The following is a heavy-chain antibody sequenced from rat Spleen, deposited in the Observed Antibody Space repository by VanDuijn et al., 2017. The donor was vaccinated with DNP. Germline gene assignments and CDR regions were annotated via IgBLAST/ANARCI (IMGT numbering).Heavy chain of an antibody. CDR1: GFSFSDFD. J-gene: IGHJ2*01. D-gene: IGHD1-11*01. CDR2: ISPRGSRT. Sequence: EVQLVESGGGLVQPGRSLKLSCAASGFSFSDFDMAWVRQAPTKGLEWVAAISPRGSRTYYPDSMKGRFTISRDDAKSSLYLQMNSLRSEDTATYYCTTDFERGYWGQGVMVTVSS. V-gene: IGHV5-20*01. CDR3: TTDFERGY.